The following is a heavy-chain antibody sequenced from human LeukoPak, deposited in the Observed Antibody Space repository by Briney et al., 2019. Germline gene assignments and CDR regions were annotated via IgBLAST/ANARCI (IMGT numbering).Heavy chain of an antibody. J-gene: IGHJ3*02. Sequence: PGGSLRLSCAASGFTFSNAWMSWVRQAPGKGLEWVANIKQDGSGKYYVDSVKGRFTISRDNAKNSLYLQMNSLRAEDTAVYYCARDWTRLELGLPYDAFDIWGQGTMVTVSS. CDR3: ARDWTRLELGLPYDAFDI. CDR1: GFTFSNAW. CDR2: IKQDGSGK. D-gene: IGHD1-7*01. V-gene: IGHV3-7*01.